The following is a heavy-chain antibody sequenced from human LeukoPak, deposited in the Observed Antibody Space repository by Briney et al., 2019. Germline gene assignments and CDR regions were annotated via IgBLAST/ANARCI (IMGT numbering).Heavy chain of an antibody. CDR2: IYYTGSP. D-gene: IGHD2/OR15-2a*01. Sequence: SETLSPTCAVYGGSFSGYYWSWIRQPPGKGLEWLGYIYYTGSPKSNPSLKSRVTISLDTSKNQFSLRLSSVTAADTAVYYCARRRQITFYSPYAFDMWGQGTMVTVSS. CDR3: ARRRQITFYSPYAFDM. V-gene: IGHV4-59*08. CDR1: GGSFSGYY. J-gene: IGHJ3*02.